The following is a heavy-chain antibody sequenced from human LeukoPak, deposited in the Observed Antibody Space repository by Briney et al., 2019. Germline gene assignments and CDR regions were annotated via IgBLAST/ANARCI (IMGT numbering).Heavy chain of an antibody. J-gene: IGHJ5*02. D-gene: IGHD3-10*01. CDR1: GYTFTSYD. CDR3: ARGVPYYYGSGSYYSGNWFDP. V-gene: IGHV1-8*03. CDR2: MNPNSGNT. Sequence: SVKVSCKASGYTFTSYDINWVRQATGQGLEWMGWMNPNSGNTGYAQKFQGRVTITRNTSISTAYMELSSLRSEDTAVYYCARGVPYYYGSGSYYSGNWFDPWGQGTLVTVSS.